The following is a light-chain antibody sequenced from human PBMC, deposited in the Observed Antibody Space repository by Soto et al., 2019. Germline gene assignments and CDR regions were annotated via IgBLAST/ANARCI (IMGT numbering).Light chain of an antibody. Sequence: ELVMTQSPATLSVSPGERATLSCRASQSVSSNLAWYQQKPGQAPRLLIFGASTRATGTPARFSGSGSETEFTLTISSLQSEDFAVYYCQQYSDWPLTFGGGTRWIS. J-gene: IGKJ4*01. V-gene: IGKV3D-15*01. CDR1: QSVSSN. CDR2: GAS. CDR3: QQYSDWPLT.